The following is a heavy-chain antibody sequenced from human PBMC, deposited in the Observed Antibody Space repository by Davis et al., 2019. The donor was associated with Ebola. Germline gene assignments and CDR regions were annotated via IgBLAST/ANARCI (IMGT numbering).Heavy chain of an antibody. D-gene: IGHD3-10*01. CDR1: GGTFSSYA. Sequence: AASVKVSCKASGGTFSSYAMSWVRQAPGKGLEWVSGICGSGGSTYYADSVKGRFTISRDNSKNTLYLQMNSLRAEDTAVYYCAKEALWFGELSPNWYFDLWGRGTLVTASS. CDR3: AKEALWFGELSPNWYFDL. V-gene: IGHV3-23*01. J-gene: IGHJ2*01. CDR2: ICGSGGST.